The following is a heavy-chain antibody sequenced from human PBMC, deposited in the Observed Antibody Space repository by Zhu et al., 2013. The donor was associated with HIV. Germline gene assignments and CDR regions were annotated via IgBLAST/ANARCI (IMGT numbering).Heavy chain of an antibody. D-gene: IGHD1-26*01. CDR1: GYTFTSYD. V-gene: IGHV1-8*02. J-gene: IGHJ4*02. CDR2: MNPNSGNT. CDR3: ARGRWAWGRGSHDF. Sequence: QVQLVQSGAEVKKPGASVKVSCKASGYTFTSYDINWVRQATGQGLEWMGWMNPNSGNTGYAQRFQGRVTMTRDNSIRTAYMELNSLTSDDTAVYYCARGRWAWGRGSHDFWGQGTLVSVSS.